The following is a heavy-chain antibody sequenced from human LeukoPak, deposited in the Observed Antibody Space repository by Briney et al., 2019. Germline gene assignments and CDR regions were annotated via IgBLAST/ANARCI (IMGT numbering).Heavy chain of an antibody. D-gene: IGHD6-13*01. CDR3: AGAIAAAGTRAYYYGMDV. CDR2: ISAYNGNT. Sequence: ASVKVSCKASGYTFTSYGISWVRQAPGQGLEWMGWISAYNGNTNYAQKLQGRVTMTTDTSTSTAYMELRSLRSDDTAVYYCAGAIAAAGTRAYYYGMDVWGKGTTVTVSS. V-gene: IGHV1-18*04. J-gene: IGHJ6*04. CDR1: GYTFTSYG.